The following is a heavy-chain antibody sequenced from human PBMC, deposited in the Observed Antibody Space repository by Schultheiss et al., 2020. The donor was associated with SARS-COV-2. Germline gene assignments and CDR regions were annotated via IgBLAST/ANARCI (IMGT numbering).Heavy chain of an antibody. J-gene: IGHJ4*02. CDR1: GFTFRSYY. V-gene: IGHV3-30*03. CDR3: ARGGDSSGYYEGDY. Sequence: GGSLRLSCAASGFTFRSYYMSWVRQAPGKGLEWVAVISYDGSNKYYADSVKGRFTISRDNSKNTLYLQMNSLRAEDTAVYYCARGGDSSGYYEGDYWGQGTLVTVSS. D-gene: IGHD3-22*01. CDR2: ISYDGSNK.